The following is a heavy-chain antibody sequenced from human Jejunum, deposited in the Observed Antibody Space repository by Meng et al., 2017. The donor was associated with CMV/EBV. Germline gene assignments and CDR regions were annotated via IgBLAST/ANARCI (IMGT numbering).Heavy chain of an antibody. D-gene: IGHD2-2*01. CDR2: ISGSGDST. Sequence: YAMNGVRQAAGKGLVWVSGISGSGDSTYYTDSVKGRFTISRDNSQNTLYLHMSSLRAEDTAVYFCAKGGTLNVVVPDASWAIGYWGQGTLVTVSS. CDR1: YA. CDR3: AKGGTLNVVVPDASWAIGY. V-gene: IGHV3-23*01. J-gene: IGHJ4*02.